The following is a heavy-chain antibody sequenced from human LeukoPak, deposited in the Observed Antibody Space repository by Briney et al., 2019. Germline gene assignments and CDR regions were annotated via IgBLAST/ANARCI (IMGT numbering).Heavy chain of an antibody. Sequence: ASVKVSCKASGYTFTSYAIHWVRQAPGQRLEWMGWISAGNGNTKYSQKFQGRVTITRDTSASIAYMELSSLRSEDTAVYYCARGPSRGWFDPWGQGTLVTVSS. J-gene: IGHJ5*02. D-gene: IGHD3-10*01. CDR3: ARGPSRGWFDP. V-gene: IGHV1-3*01. CDR1: GYTFTSYA. CDR2: ISAGNGNT.